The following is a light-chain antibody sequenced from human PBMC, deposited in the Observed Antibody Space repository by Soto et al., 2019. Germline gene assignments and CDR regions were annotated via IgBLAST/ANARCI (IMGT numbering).Light chain of an antibody. J-gene: IGKJ5*01. CDR3: QQRNIWPPVT. V-gene: IGKV3D-15*01. Sequence: EIVMTQSPVTLSVSPGERATLSCRASQSVSSNLAWYQQKPGQAPRLLIYGASSRATGIPDRFSGSGSGTDFTLTISRLEPEDSAIYYCQQRNIWPPVTFGQGTRLEIK. CDR2: GAS. CDR1: QSVSSN.